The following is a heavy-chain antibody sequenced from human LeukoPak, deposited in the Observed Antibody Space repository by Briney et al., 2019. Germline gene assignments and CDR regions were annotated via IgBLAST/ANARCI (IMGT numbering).Heavy chain of an antibody. CDR1: GYTFTGYY. CDR2: INPNSGDT. D-gene: IGHD2-2*01. CDR3: ARKSTVLRTSEFDY. V-gene: IGHV1-2*02. Sequence: WASVRVSCKASGYTFTGYYMNWVRQAPGQGLEWLGWINPNSGDTKYAQKFLGRVTMTSDTSINTGYMALSSLTSDDTAVYYCARKSTVLRTSEFDYWGQGSLVTVSS. J-gene: IGHJ4*02.